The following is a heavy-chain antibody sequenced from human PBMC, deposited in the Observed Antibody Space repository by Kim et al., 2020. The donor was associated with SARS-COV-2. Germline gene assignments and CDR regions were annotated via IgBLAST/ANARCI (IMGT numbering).Heavy chain of an antibody. CDR3: AREEGYSYARGDY. V-gene: IGHV1-18*01. D-gene: IGHD5-18*01. J-gene: IGHJ4*02. Sequence: YAPKLQGRVNMTTDTSTSTAYMELRGLRSDDTALYYCAREEGYSYARGDYWGQGTLVTVSS.